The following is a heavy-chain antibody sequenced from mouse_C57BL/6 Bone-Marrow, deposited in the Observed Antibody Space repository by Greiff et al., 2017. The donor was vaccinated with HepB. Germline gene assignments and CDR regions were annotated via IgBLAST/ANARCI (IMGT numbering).Heavy chain of an antibody. CDR3: ARGDNYSNYSGFAY. CDR2: ILPSIGRT. Sequence: QVQLQQSGSELRSPGSSVKLSCKDFDSEVFPIAYMRWVRQKPGHGFEWIGGILPSIGRTIYGEKFEDKATLDADTLSNTAYLELNSLTSEDSAIYFCARGDNYSNYSGFAYWGQGTLVTVSA. D-gene: IGHD2-5*01. CDR1: DSEVFPIAY. J-gene: IGHJ3*01. V-gene: IGHV15-2*01.